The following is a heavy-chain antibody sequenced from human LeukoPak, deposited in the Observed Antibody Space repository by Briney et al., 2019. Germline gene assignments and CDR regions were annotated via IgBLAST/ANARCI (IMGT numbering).Heavy chain of an antibody. V-gene: IGHV4-38-2*02. D-gene: IGHD3-22*01. J-gene: IGHJ4*02. CDR2: IYHSGST. CDR3: ARDSHYYDSIGYYPN. CDR1: GYSINSGYY. Sequence: PSETLSLTCAVSGYSINSGYYWGWIRQPPGKGLEWIGSIYHSGSTYYNPSLKSRATISVDTSKNQFSLKLSSVTAADTAVYYCARDSHYYDSIGYYPNWGQGTLVTVSS.